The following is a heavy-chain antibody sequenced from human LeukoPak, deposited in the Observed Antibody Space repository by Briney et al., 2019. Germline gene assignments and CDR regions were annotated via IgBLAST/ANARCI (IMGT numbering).Heavy chain of an antibody. V-gene: IGHV1-46*01. CDR1: GYTFTSYY. CDR3: ARIGNNPRITIFGVAHLDYYYYGMDV. Sequence: ASVKVSCKASGYTFTSYYMHWVRQAPGQGLEWMGIINPSGGSTSYAQKFQGRVTMTRDTSTSTVYMELNSLRAEDTAVYYCARIGNNPRITIFGVAHLDYYYYGMDVWGQGTTVTVSS. D-gene: IGHD3-3*01. CDR2: INPSGGST. J-gene: IGHJ6*02.